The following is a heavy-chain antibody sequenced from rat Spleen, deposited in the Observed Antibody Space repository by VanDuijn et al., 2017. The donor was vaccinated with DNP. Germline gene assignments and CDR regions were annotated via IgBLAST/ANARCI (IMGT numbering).Heavy chain of an antibody. CDR2: ISSGGDTT. V-gene: IGHV5S23*01. J-gene: IGHJ2*01. Sequence: EVQLVESGGGLLQPGRSLKLSCAASGFTFSDYNMAWVRQAPEMGLEWVATISSGGDTTYYPDSVKGRFTISRDFAKNTLYLQMNSLRSDDTATYYCTRSGDDNWFVHWGQGVMVTVSS. CDR1: GFTFSDYN. D-gene: IGHD1-1*01. CDR3: TRSGDDNWFVH.